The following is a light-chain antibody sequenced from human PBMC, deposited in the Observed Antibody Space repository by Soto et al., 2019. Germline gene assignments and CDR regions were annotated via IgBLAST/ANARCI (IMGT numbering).Light chain of an antibody. CDR1: LSVSTNY. Sequence: EIVLTQSPGTLSLSPGEKATLSCRASLSVSTNYLAWYQRKPGQAPRLLIYGASSRATDIPNRFSGSGSGTDFTLTITRLEAEDFAVYYCQQYGSSPPTFGQGTKVEIK. CDR2: GAS. J-gene: IGKJ1*01. V-gene: IGKV3-20*01. CDR3: QQYGSSPPT.